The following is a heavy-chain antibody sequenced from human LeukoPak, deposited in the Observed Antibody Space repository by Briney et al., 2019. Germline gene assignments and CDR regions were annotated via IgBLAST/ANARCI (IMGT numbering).Heavy chain of an antibody. Sequence: ASVKVSCKASGYTFTAYYMHWVRQAPGQGLEWMGWINPNSGGANYAQKFQGRVTMTRDTSISTAYMELSRLRSDDTAVYYCARAIPGGSCSGDYWGQGTLVTVSS. CDR1: GYTFTAYY. V-gene: IGHV1-2*02. D-gene: IGHD2-15*01. CDR2: INPNSGGA. CDR3: ARAIPGGSCSGDY. J-gene: IGHJ4*02.